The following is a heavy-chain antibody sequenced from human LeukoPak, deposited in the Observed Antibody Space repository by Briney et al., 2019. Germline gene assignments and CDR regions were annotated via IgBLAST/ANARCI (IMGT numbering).Heavy chain of an antibody. V-gene: IGHV3-23*01. J-gene: IGHJ4*02. CDR2: ISGSGGST. CDR1: GFTFSSYA. CDR3: ATRPRGSFDY. Sequence: GGSLRLSCAASGFTFSSYAMSWVRQAPGKGLEWVSAISGSGGSTYYADSVKGRFTISRDNSKNTLHLQTNSLRAEDTAVYYCATRPRGSFDYWGQGTLVTVSS. D-gene: IGHD2-15*01.